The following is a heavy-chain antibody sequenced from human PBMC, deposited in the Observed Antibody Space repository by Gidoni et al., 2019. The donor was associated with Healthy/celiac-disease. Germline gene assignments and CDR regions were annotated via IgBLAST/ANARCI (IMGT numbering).Heavy chain of an antibody. Sequence: EVQLVESGGGLVQPGGSLRLSCAASGFTFRSYWMHWVRQAPGKGLVWVSRITSDGSSTSYADSVKGRFTISRDNAKNTLYLQMNSLRAEDTAVYYCAREGAYSSSWYEGFDYWGQGTLVTVSS. CDR3: AREGAYSSSWYEGFDY. CDR2: ITSDGSST. V-gene: IGHV3-74*01. CDR1: GFTFRSYW. J-gene: IGHJ4*02. D-gene: IGHD6-13*01.